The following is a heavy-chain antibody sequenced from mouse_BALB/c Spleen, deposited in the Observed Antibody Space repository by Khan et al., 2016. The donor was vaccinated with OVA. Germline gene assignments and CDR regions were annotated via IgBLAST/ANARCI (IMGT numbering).Heavy chain of an antibody. CDR3: ARENYYGSSHYAMDY. J-gene: IGHJ4*01. D-gene: IGHD1-1*01. Sequence: DLVKPGASVKLSCKASGYTFTSYWINWIKQRPGQGLEWIGRISPGSGTPYYNEMFKGKATLTVDISSNTAYIQLSSLSSEDSAVYFFARENYYGSSHYAMDYLGQGTSVTVSS. V-gene: IGHV1S41*01. CDR2: ISPGSGTP. CDR1: GYTFTSYW.